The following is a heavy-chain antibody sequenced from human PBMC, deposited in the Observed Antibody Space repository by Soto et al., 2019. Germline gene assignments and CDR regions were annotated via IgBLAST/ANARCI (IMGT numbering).Heavy chain of an antibody. CDR1: GFTCSSYA. V-gene: IGHV3-23*01. J-gene: IGHJ4*02. CDR2: ISGRGGST. CDR3: ANRVRERGIAVAGPP. D-gene: IGHD6-19*01. Sequence: EVQLLESGGGLVQPGGSLRLSCAASGFTCSSYAMSWVRQAPGKGLVWVSAISGRGGSTYYADSVKGRFTISRDNSKNTLYLQMNSLRAEDTAVYYCANRVRERGIAVAGPPWGQGTLVTVSS.